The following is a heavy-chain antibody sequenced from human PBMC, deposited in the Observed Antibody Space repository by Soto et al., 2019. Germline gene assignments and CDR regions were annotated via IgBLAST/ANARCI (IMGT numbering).Heavy chain of an antibody. CDR2: IYYSGST. J-gene: IGHJ4*02. V-gene: IGHV4-39*01. CDR3: ARRVFGVVIYFDY. D-gene: IGHD3-3*01. CDR1: GGSIGSSSYY. Sequence: PSETLSLTCTVSGGSIGSSSYYWGWIRQPPGKGLEWIGSIYYSGSTYYNPSLKSRVTISVDTPKNQFSLKLSSVTAADTAVYYCARRVFGVVIYFDYWGQGTLVTVSS.